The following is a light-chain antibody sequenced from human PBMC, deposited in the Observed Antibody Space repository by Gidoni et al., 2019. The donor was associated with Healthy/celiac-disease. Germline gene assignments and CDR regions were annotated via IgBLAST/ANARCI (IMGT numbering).Light chain of an antibody. CDR2: GAS. CDR3: QQYGSSPPEIT. Sequence: EIVLTQSPGTLSLSPGERATLSCRASQSVSSSYLAWYQQKPGQAPRLRTYGASSRATGIPDRFSGSGSGTDFTLTISRLEPEDFAVYYCQQYGSSPPEITFGPGTKVDIK. J-gene: IGKJ3*01. CDR1: QSVSSSY. V-gene: IGKV3-20*01.